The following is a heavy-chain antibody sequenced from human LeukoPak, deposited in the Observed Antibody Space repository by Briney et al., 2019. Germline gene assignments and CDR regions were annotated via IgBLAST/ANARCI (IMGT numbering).Heavy chain of an antibody. V-gene: IGHV3-64*01. CDR1: GFTFSSYA. CDR2: ISSNGGST. Sequence: PGGSLRLSCAASGFTFSSYAMHWVRQAPGKGLEYVSAISSNGGSTYYANSVKGRFTISRDNSKNTLYLQMGSLRAEDMAVYYCARGLMDYWGQGTLVTASS. J-gene: IGHJ4*02. D-gene: IGHD2-8*01. CDR3: ARGLMDY.